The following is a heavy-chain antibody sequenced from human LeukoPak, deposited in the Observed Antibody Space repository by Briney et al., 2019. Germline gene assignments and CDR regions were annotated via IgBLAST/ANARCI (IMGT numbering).Heavy chain of an antibody. Sequence: GGSLRLSCAASGFSFSEYYMNWIRQAPGKGLEWVSYISSSGSTIYYADSVKGRFTISRDNAKNSLYLQMNSLRAEDTAVYYCASSGWYEGYFDYWGQGTLVTVSS. CDR1: GFSFSEYY. D-gene: IGHD6-19*01. CDR3: ASSGWYEGYFDY. V-gene: IGHV3-11*01. CDR2: ISSSGSTI. J-gene: IGHJ4*02.